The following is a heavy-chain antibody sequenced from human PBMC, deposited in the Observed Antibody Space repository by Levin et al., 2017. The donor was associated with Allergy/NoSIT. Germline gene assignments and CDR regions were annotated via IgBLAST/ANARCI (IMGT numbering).Heavy chain of an antibody. CDR2: ISIDGGIT. D-gene: IGHD6-19*01. CDR1: GFNLTTYW. Sequence: GGSLRLSCAASGFNLTTYWMHWVRQVPGKGLVWVSRISIDGGITNYADSVKGRFTISRDNAKDTVSLQMNSLRAEDTALYYCARTYRSGWSTVGLTGWGRGTLVTVSS. V-gene: IGHV3-74*01. J-gene: IGHJ4*02. CDR3: ARTYRSGWSTVGLTG.